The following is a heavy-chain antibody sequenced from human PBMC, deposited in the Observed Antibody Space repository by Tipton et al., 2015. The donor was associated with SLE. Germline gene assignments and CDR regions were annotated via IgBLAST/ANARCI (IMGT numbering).Heavy chain of an antibody. J-gene: IGHJ6*02. CDR2: IYYSGST. CDR1: GGSISSYY. V-gene: IGHV4-59*12. CDR3: LREVTKVAFDGMDV. D-gene: IGHD4-17*01. Sequence: TLSLTCTVSGGSISSYYWSWIRQPPGKGLEWIGYIYYSGSTNYKPSLKSRVTISVDTSKNQFSLKLSSVTAADTAVYYCLREVTKVAFDGMDVWGQGTTVTVSS.